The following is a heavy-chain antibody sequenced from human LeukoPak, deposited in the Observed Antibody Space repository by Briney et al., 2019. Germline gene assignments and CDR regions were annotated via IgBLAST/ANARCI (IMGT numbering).Heavy chain of an antibody. Sequence: SETLSLTCTVSGGSLSSYYWSWIRQPPGKGLEWIGYIYYSGSTNYNPSLKSRVTISVDTSKNQFSLKLGSVTAADTAVYYCATGGAAEAVDYWGQGTLVTVSS. CDR3: ATGGAAEAVDY. J-gene: IGHJ4*02. D-gene: IGHD3-16*01. V-gene: IGHV4-59*01. CDR2: IYYSGST. CDR1: GGSLSSYY.